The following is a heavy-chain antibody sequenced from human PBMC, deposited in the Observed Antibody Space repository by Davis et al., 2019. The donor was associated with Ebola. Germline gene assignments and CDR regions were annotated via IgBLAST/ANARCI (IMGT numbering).Heavy chain of an antibody. D-gene: IGHD3-22*01. CDR3: ARDFGDYYDSSGYFDY. V-gene: IGHV3-74*01. CDR2: INSDGSST. J-gene: IGHJ4*02. Sequence: GESLKISCAASGFTFSSYWMHWVRQAPGKGLVWVSRINSDGSSTSYADSVKGRFTISRDNAKNTLYLQMNSLRAEDTAVYYCARDFGDYYDSSGYFDYWGQGTLVTVSS. CDR1: GFTFSSYW.